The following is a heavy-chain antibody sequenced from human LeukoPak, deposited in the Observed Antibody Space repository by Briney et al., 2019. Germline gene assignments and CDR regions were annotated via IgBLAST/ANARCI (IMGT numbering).Heavy chain of an antibody. D-gene: IGHD2-21*02. CDR1: GYSFPNYW. CDR3: ARHLFAYCGGDCYSAIGY. CDR2: IYPGDSDT. J-gene: IGHJ4*02. V-gene: IGHV5-51*01. Sequence: GESLKISCLGSGYSFPNYWIAWVRQMPGKGLEWMGIIYPGDSDTRYSPSFQGQVTISADKSISTAYLQWSSLKASDTAMYYCARHLFAYCGGDCYSAIGYWGQGTLVTVSS.